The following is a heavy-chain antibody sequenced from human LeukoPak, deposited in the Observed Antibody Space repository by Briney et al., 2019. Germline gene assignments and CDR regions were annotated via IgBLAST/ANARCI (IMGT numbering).Heavy chain of an antibody. V-gene: IGHV3-53*01. CDR3: AXXXGGYSHPYDY. D-gene: IGHD4-23*01. Sequence: PGGSLRLSCAVSGFTVSGNYMSWVRQAPGKGLEWVSLIYSGGTTYYADSVKGRFTISRDNSKNTLYLQMNSLRAEDTAVYYCAXXXGGYSHPYDYWGQGILVTVSS. CDR2: IYSGGTT. J-gene: IGHJ4*02. CDR1: GFTVSGNY.